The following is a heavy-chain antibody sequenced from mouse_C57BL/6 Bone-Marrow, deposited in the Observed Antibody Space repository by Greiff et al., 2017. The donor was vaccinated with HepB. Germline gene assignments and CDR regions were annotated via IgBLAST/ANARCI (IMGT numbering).Heavy chain of an antibody. V-gene: IGHV1-50*01. Sequence: VQLQQSGAELVKPGASVKLSCKASGYTFTSYWMQWVKQRPGQGLEWIGEIDPSDSYTNYNQKFKGKATLTVDTSSSTAYMQLSSLTSEDSAVYYCAYYYPFAYWGQGTLVTVSA. CDR3: AYYYPFAY. CDR2: IDPSDSYT. CDR1: GYTFTSYW. J-gene: IGHJ3*01. D-gene: IGHD1-1*01.